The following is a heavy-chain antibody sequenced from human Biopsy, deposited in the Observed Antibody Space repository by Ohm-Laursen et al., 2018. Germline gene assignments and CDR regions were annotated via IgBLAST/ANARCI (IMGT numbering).Heavy chain of an antibody. CDR3: VRGLADGVHLN. J-gene: IGHJ4*02. CDR1: GFTITSNC. V-gene: IGHV3-66*01. CDR2: IYTGDIT. D-gene: IGHD4-17*01. Sequence: SLRLSCTAPGFTITSNCMNWARQAPGKGLEWVSVIYTGDITSYADSVKGRFTISRDISKNALYLHMNSLRAEDRGVYYCVRGLADGVHLNWGQGTLVAVSS.